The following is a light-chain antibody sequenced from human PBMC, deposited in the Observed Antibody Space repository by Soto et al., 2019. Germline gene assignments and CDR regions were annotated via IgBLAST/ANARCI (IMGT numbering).Light chain of an antibody. Sequence: QSALTQPRSVSGSPGQSVTISCTGTSSDIGGYNYVSWYQQHPGKAPKLMIYDVTKRPSGVPDRFSGSKSGNTASLTISGLQVQDEADYYCSSYAGSLTYVVFGGGTKLTVL. CDR2: DVT. CDR1: SSDIGGYNY. CDR3: SSYAGSLTYVV. J-gene: IGLJ2*01. V-gene: IGLV2-11*01.